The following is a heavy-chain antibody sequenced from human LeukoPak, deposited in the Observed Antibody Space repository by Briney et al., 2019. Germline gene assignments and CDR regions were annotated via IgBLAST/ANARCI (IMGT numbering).Heavy chain of an antibody. J-gene: IGHJ4*02. Sequence: PGGSLRLSCAASGFTFNTYAMHWVRQAPGKGLEWVGFIRYDASAEYYASPVKGRFTISRDNLSNTLYLHMDSLRGDDTAVYYCARYDFRSGFYPLDYWGQGTLVTVSS. V-gene: IGHV3-30*02. D-gene: IGHD3-3*01. CDR3: ARYDFRSGFYPLDY. CDR2: IRYDASAE. CDR1: GFTFNTYA.